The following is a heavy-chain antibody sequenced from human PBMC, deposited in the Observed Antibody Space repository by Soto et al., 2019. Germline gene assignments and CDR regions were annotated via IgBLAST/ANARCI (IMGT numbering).Heavy chain of an antibody. V-gene: IGHV3-33*01. Sequence: GGSLRLSCAASGFTFSSFGMHWVRQAPGKWLEWVSLIWYDGSKKSYGDSVKGRFTISRDNSRNTVYLQMNSLRADDTAVYYCARDASYYSLWSGYYPSRNGMDVWGQGXTVTVYS. D-gene: IGHD3-3*01. CDR1: GFTFSSFG. CDR2: IWYDGSKK. CDR3: ARDASYYSLWSGYYPSRNGMDV. J-gene: IGHJ6*02.